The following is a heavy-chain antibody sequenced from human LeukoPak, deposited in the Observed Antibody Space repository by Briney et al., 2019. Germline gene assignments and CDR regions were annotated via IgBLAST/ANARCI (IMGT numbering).Heavy chain of an antibody. CDR3: AILRWELNPYYFDY. J-gene: IGHJ4*02. D-gene: IGHD1-26*01. CDR2: INPGDSDT. Sequence: AASLMISCKGSGYSFTSYWIGWVSQMPAKGLEWMGIINPGDSDTRYSPSFQGQVTISADKSISTAYLQWSSLKASDTAMYYCAILRWELNPYYFDYWGQGTLVTVSS. CDR1: GYSFTSYW. V-gene: IGHV5-51*01.